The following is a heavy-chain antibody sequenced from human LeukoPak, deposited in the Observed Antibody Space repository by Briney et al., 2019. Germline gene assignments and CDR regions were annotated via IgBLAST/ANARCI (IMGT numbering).Heavy chain of an antibody. D-gene: IGHD5-24*01. CDR3: AREEMATIKVDI. V-gene: IGHV4-59*12. CDR2: IYYSGST. Sequence: SETLSLTCTVSGGSISSYYWSWIRQPPGKGLEWIGYIYYSGSTNYNPSLKSRVTISVDTSKNQFSLKLSSVTAADTAVYYCAREEMATIKVDIWGQGTMVTVSS. CDR1: GGSISSYY. J-gene: IGHJ3*02.